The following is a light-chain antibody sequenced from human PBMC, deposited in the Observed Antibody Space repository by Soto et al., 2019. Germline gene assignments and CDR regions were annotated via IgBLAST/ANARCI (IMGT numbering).Light chain of an antibody. CDR3: QTWGTGIQV. Sequence: QPVLTQSPSASASLGASVKLTCTLSSGHRDYAIAWHQQQPEKGPRYLMKVNNHGSHNKGDGIPDRFSGSSSGAERYLTISSLQSEDEADYYCQTWGTGIQVFGGGTKLTVL. V-gene: IGLV4-69*01. CDR2: VNNHGSH. J-gene: IGLJ2*01. CDR1: SGHRDYA.